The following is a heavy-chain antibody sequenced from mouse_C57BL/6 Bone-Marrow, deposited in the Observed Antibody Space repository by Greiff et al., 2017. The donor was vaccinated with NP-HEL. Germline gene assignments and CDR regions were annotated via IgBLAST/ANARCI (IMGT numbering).Heavy chain of an antibody. Sequence: EVKLVESGGDLVKPGGSLKLSCAASGFTFSSYGMSWVRQTPDKRLEWVATISSGGSYTYYPDSVKGRFTISRDNAKNTLYLQMSSLKSEDTAMYYCARHLRYYYGSRYYYAMDYWGQGTSVTVSS. V-gene: IGHV5-6*01. D-gene: IGHD1-1*01. CDR3: ARHLRYYYGSRYYYAMDY. CDR1: GFTFSSYG. CDR2: ISSGGSYT. J-gene: IGHJ4*01.